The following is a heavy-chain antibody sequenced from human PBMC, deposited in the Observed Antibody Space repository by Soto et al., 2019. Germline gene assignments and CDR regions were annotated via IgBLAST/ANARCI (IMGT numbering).Heavy chain of an antibody. J-gene: IGHJ6*02. CDR3: ARPSAYSSSWFSYYGMDV. Sequence: GESLKISCKGFGYSFSSFWIGWVRQMPGKGLEWVAIIYPGDSDARYSPSFQGQVTISADKSINTAYLQWNSLKASDSGVYYCARPSAYSSSWFSYYGMDVWGQGTTVTVSS. CDR1: GYSFSSFW. V-gene: IGHV5-51*01. CDR2: IYPGDSDA. D-gene: IGHD6-13*01.